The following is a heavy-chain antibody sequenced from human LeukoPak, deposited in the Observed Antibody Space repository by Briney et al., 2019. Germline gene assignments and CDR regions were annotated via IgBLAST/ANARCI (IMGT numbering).Heavy chain of an antibody. Sequence: SETLSLTCAVSGYSISSGYYWGWIRQPPGKGLEWIGSICHSGSTYYNPSLKSRVTISVDTSKNQFSLKLSSVTAADTAVYYRARGAGDYYGSGSNILDYWGQGTLVTVSS. CDR2: ICHSGST. CDR3: ARGAGDYYGSGSNILDY. CDR1: GYSISSGYY. D-gene: IGHD3-10*01. V-gene: IGHV4-38-2*01. J-gene: IGHJ4*02.